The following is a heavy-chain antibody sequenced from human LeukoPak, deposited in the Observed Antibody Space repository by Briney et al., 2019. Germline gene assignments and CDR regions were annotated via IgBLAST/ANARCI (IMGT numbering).Heavy chain of an antibody. CDR1: GGSFSDHY. Sequence: SETLSLTCAVYGGSFSDHYWTWIRQPPEKGLEWIGEINDSGSTNYNPSLKSRVTMSVDTSKNQFSLKVSSVTAADKAVYYCARGIGKAAFGDNCYAMDGWGQGTTVTV. J-gene: IGHJ6*02. CDR3: ARGIGKAAFGDNCYAMDG. D-gene: IGHD3-16*01. V-gene: IGHV4-34*01. CDR2: INDSGST.